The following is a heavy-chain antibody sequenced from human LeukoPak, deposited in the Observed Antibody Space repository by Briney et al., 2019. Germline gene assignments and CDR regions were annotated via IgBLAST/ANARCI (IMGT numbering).Heavy chain of an antibody. Sequence: SETLPLTCTVSGGSISSYYWGWIRQPPGKGLEWIGSIYYSGSTYYNPSLKSRVTISVDTSKNQFSLKLSSVTAADTAVYYCANSMGVWFGELLGYFDYWGQGTLVTVSS. CDR1: GGSISSYY. J-gene: IGHJ4*02. CDR3: ANSMGVWFGELLGYFDY. V-gene: IGHV4-39*01. CDR2: IYYSGST. D-gene: IGHD3-10*01.